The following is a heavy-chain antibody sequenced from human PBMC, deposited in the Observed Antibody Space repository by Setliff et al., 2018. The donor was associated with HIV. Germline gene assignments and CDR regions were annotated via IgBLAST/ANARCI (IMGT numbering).Heavy chain of an antibody. V-gene: IGHV5-51*01. Sequence: PGESLKISCKGSGYRFTSYWIGWVRQMPGKGLEWMGIIYPGDSDTRYSPSFQGQVTISADKSISTAYLRWSSLKASDTAIYYCARHEGRWLPYIGDYWGQGTLVTVSS. CDR2: IYPGDSDT. J-gene: IGHJ4*02. D-gene: IGHD5-12*01. CDR1: GYRFTSYW. CDR3: ARHEGRWLPYIGDY.